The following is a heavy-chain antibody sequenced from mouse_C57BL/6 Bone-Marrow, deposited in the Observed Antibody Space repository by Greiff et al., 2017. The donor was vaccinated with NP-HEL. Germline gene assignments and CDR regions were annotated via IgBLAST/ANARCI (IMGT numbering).Heavy chain of an antibody. CDR2: IYPGSGST. CDR1: GYTFTSYW. CDR3: ARWGVTTVVVGDWYFDV. Sequence: VQLQQPGAELVKPGASVKMSCKASGYTFTSYWITWVKQRPGQGLEWIGDIYPGSGSTNYNEKFKSKATLTVDTSSSTAYMQLSSLTSEDSAVYYCARWGVTTVVVGDWYFDVWGTGTTVTVSS. J-gene: IGHJ1*03. D-gene: IGHD1-1*01. V-gene: IGHV1-55*01.